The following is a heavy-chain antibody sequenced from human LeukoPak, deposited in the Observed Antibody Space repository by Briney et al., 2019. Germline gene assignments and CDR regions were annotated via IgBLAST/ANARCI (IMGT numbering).Heavy chain of an antibody. Sequence: PGGSLRLSCAGSGFPFSPAWMSWVRQAPGKGLEWVAVISYDGSNKYYADSVKGRFTISRDNSKNTLYLQMNSLRAEDTAVYYCARDLSSPDYGDSSDYWGQGTLVTVSS. D-gene: IGHD4-17*01. CDR3: ARDLSSPDYGDSSDY. CDR1: GFPFSPAW. CDR2: ISYDGSNK. J-gene: IGHJ4*02. V-gene: IGHV3-30-3*01.